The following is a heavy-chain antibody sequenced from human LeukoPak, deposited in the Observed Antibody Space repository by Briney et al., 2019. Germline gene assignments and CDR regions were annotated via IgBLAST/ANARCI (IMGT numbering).Heavy chain of an antibody. D-gene: IGHD6-13*01. J-gene: IGHJ4*02. Sequence: GGSLRLSCAASGFTFSSYGMNWVRQAPGKGLEWMSYISGSGLIVYYADSVKGRFTISRDNAKNSLYLQMNSLRDEDTAVYYCARDRSSSAAPSLSYWGQGTLVTVSS. CDR3: ARDRSSSAAPSLSY. CDR2: ISGSGLIV. CDR1: GFTFSSYG. V-gene: IGHV3-48*02.